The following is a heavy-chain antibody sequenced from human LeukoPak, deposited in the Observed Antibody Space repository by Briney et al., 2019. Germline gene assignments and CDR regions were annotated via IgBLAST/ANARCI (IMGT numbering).Heavy chain of an antibody. D-gene: IGHD4-17*01. V-gene: IGHV3-7*01. CDR3: ARDFHDYAIGDAFDI. CDR2: IKEDGSEK. CDR1: GFTFSTYW. Sequence: GGSLRLSCAASGFTFSTYWMTWVRQAPGKGLEWVANIKEDGSEKYYVDSVGGRFTISRDNAKNSLYLQMNSLRAEDTAVYYCARDFHDYAIGDAFDIWGQGTMVTVSS. J-gene: IGHJ3*02.